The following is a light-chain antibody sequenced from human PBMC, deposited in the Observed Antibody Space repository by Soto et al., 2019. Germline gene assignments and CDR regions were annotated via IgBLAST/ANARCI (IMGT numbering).Light chain of an antibody. V-gene: IGKV1-5*01. CDR2: YAS. CDR3: QQYNGYPRT. CDR1: QSISTW. Sequence: DIQMTQSPSTLSASVGDRVTITCRASQSISTWLAWYQQKPGKAPKVLIYYASNVEIGVPSRFSGSGSGTEFTLIISSLQPDDFATYICQQYNGYPRTFGQGNQVEIK. J-gene: IGKJ1*01.